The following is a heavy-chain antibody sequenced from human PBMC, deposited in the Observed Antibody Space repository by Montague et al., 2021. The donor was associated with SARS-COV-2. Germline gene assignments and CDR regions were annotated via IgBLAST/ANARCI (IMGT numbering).Heavy chain of an antibody. D-gene: IGHD1-1*01. CDR3: ARHRANAGSFDI. CDR1: GGSITVSRYY. Sequence: SETLSLTCTVSGGSITVSRYYWCWLRQPPGKGLEWIGSFHYTRTTSYTASLKSRLTISVATSENQFSLKMTSVTASDTAVYYSARHRANAGSFDIWGQGTMVTVSS. CDR2: FHYTRTT. V-gene: IGHV4-39*01. J-gene: IGHJ3*02.